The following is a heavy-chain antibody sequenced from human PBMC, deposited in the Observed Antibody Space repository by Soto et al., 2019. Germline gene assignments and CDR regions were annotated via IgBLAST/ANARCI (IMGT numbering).Heavy chain of an antibody. CDR3: AGGRIGTRRAY. V-gene: IGHV4-30-2*01. CDR1: GGSISSGGYS. D-gene: IGHD2-2*01. CDR2: IYHSGST. J-gene: IGHJ4*02. Sequence: QLQLQESGSGLVKPSQTLSLTCAVSGGSISSGGYSWSWIRQPPGKGLEWMGYIYHSGSTYYNPSLQSRVTISVDSSKNQFSLKLRSVTAADTAVYYCAGGRIGTRRAYWGQGTLVTVSS.